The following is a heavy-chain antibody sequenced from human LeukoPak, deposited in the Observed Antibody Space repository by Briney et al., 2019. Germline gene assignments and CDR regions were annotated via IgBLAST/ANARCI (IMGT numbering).Heavy chain of an antibody. CDR3: ASGGYSSGWYYFDY. CDR1: GFTFSSYW. J-gene: IGHJ4*02. D-gene: IGHD6-19*01. CDR2: IKQDGSEK. V-gene: IGHV3-7*01. Sequence: GGSLRLSCAASGFTFSSYWMSWVRQAPGKGLEWVANIKQDGSEKYYVDSVKGRFTISRDNAKNSLYPQMNSLRAEDTAVYYCASGGYSSGWYYFDYWGQGTLVTVSS.